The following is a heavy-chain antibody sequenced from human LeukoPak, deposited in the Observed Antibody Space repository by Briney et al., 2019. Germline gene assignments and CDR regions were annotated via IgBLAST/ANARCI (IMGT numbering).Heavy chain of an antibody. CDR2: ISYDGSNK. CDR3: AKEIGDGSGSYPLWY. CDR1: GFTFSSYG. D-gene: IGHD3-10*01. V-gene: IGHV3-30*18. J-gene: IGHJ4*02. Sequence: PGGSLRLSCAASGFTFSSYGMHWVRQAPGKGLEWVAVISYDGSNKYYADSVKGRFTISRDNSKNTLYLQMNSLRAEDTAVYYCAKEIGDGSGSYPLWYWGQGTLVTVSS.